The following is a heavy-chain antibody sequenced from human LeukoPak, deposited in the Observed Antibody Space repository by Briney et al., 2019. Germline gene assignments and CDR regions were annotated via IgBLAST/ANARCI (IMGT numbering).Heavy chain of an antibody. CDR2: ISGSGGST. CDR1: GFTFSSYA. CDR3: AKRYYDFWSGYPYYFDY. D-gene: IGHD3-3*01. Sequence: GGSLRLSCAASGFTFSSYAMSWVRQAPGKGLERVSAISGSGGSTYYADSVKGRFTISRDNSKNTLYLQMNSLRAEDTAVYYCAKRYYDFWSGYPYYFDYWGQGTLVTVSS. J-gene: IGHJ4*02. V-gene: IGHV3-23*01.